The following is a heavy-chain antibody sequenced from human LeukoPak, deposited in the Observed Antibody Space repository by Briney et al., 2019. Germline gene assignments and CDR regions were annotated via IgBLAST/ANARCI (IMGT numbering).Heavy chain of an antibody. CDR1: GYTFTSYG. CDR2: ISAYNGNT. D-gene: IGHD1-26*01. Sequence: GASVKASCKASGYTFTSYGISWVRQAPGQGLEWMGWISAYNGNTNYAQKLQGRVTMTTDTSTSTAYMELRSLRSDDTAVYYCATVGAYRGKREWLHDYWGQGTLVTVSS. V-gene: IGHV1-18*01. J-gene: IGHJ4*02. CDR3: ATVGAYRGKREWLHDY.